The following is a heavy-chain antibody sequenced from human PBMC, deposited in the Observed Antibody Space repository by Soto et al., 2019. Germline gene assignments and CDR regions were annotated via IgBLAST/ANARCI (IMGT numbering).Heavy chain of an antibody. D-gene: IGHD6-13*01. V-gene: IGHV4-61*05. CDR1: GGSISSSSSH. Sequence: SETLSLTCTVSGGSISSSSSHWGWIRQPPGKGLEWIGYIHYSGNTNYNPSLKSRVTISVDTSKNQFSLKLNSVTAADTAVYYCARDWAAAGPFDYWGQGTLVTVSS. CDR2: IHYSGNT. J-gene: IGHJ4*02. CDR3: ARDWAAAGPFDY.